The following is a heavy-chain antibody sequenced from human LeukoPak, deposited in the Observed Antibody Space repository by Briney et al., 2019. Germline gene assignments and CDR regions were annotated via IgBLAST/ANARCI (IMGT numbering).Heavy chain of an antibody. V-gene: IGHV3-9*01. CDR1: GFTFDDYA. CDR3: ATRGGD. CDR2: ISWNSGSI. J-gene: IGHJ1*01. Sequence: SLRLSCAASGFTFDDYAMHWVRQAPGKGLEWVSGISWNSGSIGYADSVKGRFTISRDNAKNSLYLQMNSLRAEDTALYYCATRGGDWGQGTLVTVSS. D-gene: IGHD3-16*01.